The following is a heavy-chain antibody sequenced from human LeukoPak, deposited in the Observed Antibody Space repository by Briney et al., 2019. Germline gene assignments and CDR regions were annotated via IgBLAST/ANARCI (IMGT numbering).Heavy chain of an antibody. CDR2: FDPEDGET. D-gene: IGHD4-17*01. J-gene: IGHJ6*03. Sequence: ASVKVSCKVSGYTLTELSMHWVRQAPGKGLEWMGGFDPEDGETIYAQKFQGRVTMTEDTSTDTAYMELSSLRSEDTAVYYCARVDPYGEGVGYYYYMDVWGKGTTVTISS. V-gene: IGHV1-24*01. CDR3: ARVDPYGEGVGYYYYMDV. CDR1: GYTLTELS.